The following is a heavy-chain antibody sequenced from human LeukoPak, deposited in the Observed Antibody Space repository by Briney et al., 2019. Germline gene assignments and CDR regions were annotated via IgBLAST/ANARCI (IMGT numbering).Heavy chain of an antibody. Sequence: SETLSLTCTVSGGSISSSSYYWGWIRQPPGKGLEGIGSIYYSGSTYYNPSLKSRVTISVDTSKNQFSLKLSSVTAADTAVYYCARRFIRITMVRGVITRFDPWGQGTLVTVSS. D-gene: IGHD3-10*01. V-gene: IGHV4-39*07. CDR2: IYYSGST. J-gene: IGHJ5*02. CDR3: ARRFIRITMVRGVITRFDP. CDR1: GGSISSSSYY.